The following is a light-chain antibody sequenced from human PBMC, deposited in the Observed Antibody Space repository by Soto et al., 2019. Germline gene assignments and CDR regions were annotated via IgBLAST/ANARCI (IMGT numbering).Light chain of an antibody. CDR1: SSDVGGYNF. J-gene: IGLJ1*01. Sequence: QSALTQPASVSVSPGHSLTISCTGTSSDVGGYNFVSLYQQHPGKAPKLLIYEVSNRPSGVSDRFSGSKSGNTASLTISGLQAEDEADYYCSSYSGSNSLYVFGTGTKVTVL. CDR2: EVS. V-gene: IGLV2-14*01. CDR3: SSYSGSNSLYV.